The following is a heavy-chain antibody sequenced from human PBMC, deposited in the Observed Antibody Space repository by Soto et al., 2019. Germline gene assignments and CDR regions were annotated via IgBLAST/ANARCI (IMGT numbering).Heavy chain of an antibody. CDR2: ISYDGKQT. D-gene: IGHD1-26*01. CDR1: GVTFKDYG. Sequence: GGSLRLSCGAPGVTFKDYGMHWVRQAPGKGLEWVAVISYDGKQTYYADSVKGRFTISKDKSKNTLYLQMNSLRAEDTAVYYCATLGPARLLASWGQGTLVTVSS. CDR3: ATLGPARLLAS. J-gene: IGHJ4*02. V-gene: IGHV3-30*03.